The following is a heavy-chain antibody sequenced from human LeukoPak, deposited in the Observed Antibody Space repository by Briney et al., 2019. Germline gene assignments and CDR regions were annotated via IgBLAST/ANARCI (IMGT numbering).Heavy chain of an antibody. J-gene: IGHJ6*02. CDR2: INHSGST. CDR1: GGSFSGYY. CDR3: ATARYYSTTSCYTYYYYYGIDF. V-gene: IGHV4-34*01. D-gene: IGHD2-2*02. Sequence: PSETLSLTCAVYGGSFSGYYWSWIRQPPGKGLEWIGEINHSGSTNYNPSLTTRVTISLDTSTIQFSLTLSSVTPAHTAVYYCATARYYSTTSCYTYYYYYGIDFWGQGTPVTVSS.